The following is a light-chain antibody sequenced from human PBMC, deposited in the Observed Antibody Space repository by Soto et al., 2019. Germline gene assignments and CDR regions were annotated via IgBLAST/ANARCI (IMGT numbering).Light chain of an antibody. V-gene: IGKV3-20*01. J-gene: IGKJ2*01. CDR1: QSVISNY. CDR3: QQYANSPLP. CDR2: GAS. Sequence: EIVLTQSPGTLPLSPGERATLSCRASQSVISNYLVWYQQKPGQAPRPLIYGASSRATGIPDRFSGSGSGTDFTLTISRLEPEDFAVYYCQQYANSPLPFGQGTKLEIK.